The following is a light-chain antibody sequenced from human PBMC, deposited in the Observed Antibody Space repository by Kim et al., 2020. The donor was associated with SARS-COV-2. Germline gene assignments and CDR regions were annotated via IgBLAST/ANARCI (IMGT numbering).Light chain of an antibody. CDR3: QKYNSDPLT. J-gene: IGKJ4*01. CDR2: AAS. Sequence: DIQMTQSPSSLSASVGDRVTITYRASQGISNYLAWYQQKPGKVPKLLIYAASTLQSGVPSRFSGSGSGTDFTLTISSLQSEDVATYYCQKYNSDPLTFGGGTKVDIK. V-gene: IGKV1-27*01. CDR1: QGISNY.